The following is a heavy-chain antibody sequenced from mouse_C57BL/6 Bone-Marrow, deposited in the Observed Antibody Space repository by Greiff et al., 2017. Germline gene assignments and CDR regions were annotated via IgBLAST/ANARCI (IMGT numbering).Heavy chain of an antibody. CDR2: FYPGSGSI. Sequence: VKLVESGAELVKPGASVKLSCKASGYTFTEYTIHWVKQRSGQGLEWIGWFYPGSGSIKYNEKFKDKATLTADKSSSTVYMELSRLTSEDSAFYFCARHAPHSNLYYCDYGGQGTTLTVSS. CDR1: GYTFTEYT. D-gene: IGHD2-5*01. J-gene: IGHJ2*01. V-gene: IGHV1-62-2*01. CDR3: ARHAPHSNLYYCDY.